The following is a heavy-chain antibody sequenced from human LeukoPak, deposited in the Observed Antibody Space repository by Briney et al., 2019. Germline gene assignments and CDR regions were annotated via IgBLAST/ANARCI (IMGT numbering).Heavy chain of an antibody. Sequence: PGTSLRLSCAASGFTFSSYAMHWVRQAPGKGLEWVAVISYDGSNKYYADSVKGRFTISRDNSKNTLYLQMNSLRAEDTAVYYCARSFDYSSPIDYWGQGTLVTVSS. J-gene: IGHJ4*02. V-gene: IGHV3-30-3*01. D-gene: IGHD4-11*01. CDR2: ISYDGSNK. CDR1: GFTFSSYA. CDR3: ARSFDYSSPIDY.